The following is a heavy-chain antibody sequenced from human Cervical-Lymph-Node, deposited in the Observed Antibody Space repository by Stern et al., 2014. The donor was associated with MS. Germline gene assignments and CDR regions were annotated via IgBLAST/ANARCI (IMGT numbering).Heavy chain of an antibody. CDR1: GYSFTSYW. J-gene: IGHJ4*02. V-gene: IGHV5-51*01. Sequence: VQLVQSGAEVTKPGESLTISCKGSGYSFTSYWIGWVRQMPGQGLEWMGINYPGDSDTRYSPSFQGPGTLSAATSIRPASLPCSSLKAADTAMEDGARHWGVRPGCIDYWGQGTRVNGAS. CDR2: NYPGDSDT. CDR3: ARHWGVRPGCIDY. D-gene: IGHD3-10*01.